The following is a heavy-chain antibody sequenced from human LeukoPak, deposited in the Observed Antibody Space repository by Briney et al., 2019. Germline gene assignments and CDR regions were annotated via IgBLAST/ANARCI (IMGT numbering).Heavy chain of an antibody. CDR3: ARRHDYFDY. Sequence: GGSLRLSCAASGFTFSDYYMSWIRQAPGKGLEWISYISSSGSTIYYIDSVKGRFTMSRDNAKNSLYLQMTSLRAEDTAIHYCARRHDYFDYWGQGTLVTVSS. CDR1: GFTFSDYY. D-gene: IGHD3-3*01. CDR2: ISSSGSTI. V-gene: IGHV3-11*01. J-gene: IGHJ4*02.